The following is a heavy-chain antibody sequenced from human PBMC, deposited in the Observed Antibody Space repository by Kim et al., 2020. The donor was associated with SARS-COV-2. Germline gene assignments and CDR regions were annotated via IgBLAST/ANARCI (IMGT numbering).Heavy chain of an antibody. V-gene: IGHV3-74*03. D-gene: IGHD3-22*01. CDR3: TRDFDFKSGAYYMGYDI. CDR1: GFTFSGHY. Sequence: GGSLRLSCVASGFTFSGHYMHWVRQAPGGGGLVWVSRIDQPGSGTTYADAVKGRFTISRDNAKSTVYLQMNSLRAEDTAVYFCTRDFDFKSGAYYMGYDIWGQGTMVTVFS. J-gene: IGHJ3*02. CDR2: IDQPGSGT.